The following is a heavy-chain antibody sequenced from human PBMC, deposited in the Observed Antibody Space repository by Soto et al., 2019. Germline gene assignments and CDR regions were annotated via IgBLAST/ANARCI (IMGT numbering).Heavy chain of an antibody. Sequence: SETLSLTCAVYGGSFSGYYWSWIRQPPGKGLEWIGEINHSGSTNYNPSLKSRVTISVDTSKNQFSLKLSSVTAADTAVYYCAREILVVVTANNWFDPWGQGTLVTVSS. D-gene: IGHD2-21*02. CDR2: INHSGST. CDR1: GGSFSGYY. CDR3: AREILVVVTANNWFDP. J-gene: IGHJ5*02. V-gene: IGHV4-34*01.